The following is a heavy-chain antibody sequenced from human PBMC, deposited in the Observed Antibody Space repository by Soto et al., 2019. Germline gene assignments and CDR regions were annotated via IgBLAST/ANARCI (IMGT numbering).Heavy chain of an antibody. V-gene: IGHV1-18*01. J-gene: IGHJ6*02. CDR1: GHTFTNYG. Sequence: GASVKVSCKASGHTFTNYGISWVRQAPGQGLEWMGWISAYNGNTNYAQKLQGRVTMTTDTSTSTAYMELRSLRSDDTAVYYCAAAEISGFYESENAYYYYGMDVWGQGTTVTVSS. CDR2: ISAYNGNT. D-gene: IGHD5-12*01. CDR3: AAAEISGFYESENAYYYYGMDV.